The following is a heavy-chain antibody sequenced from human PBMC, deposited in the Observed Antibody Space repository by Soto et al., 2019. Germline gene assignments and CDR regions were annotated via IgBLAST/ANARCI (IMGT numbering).Heavy chain of an antibody. CDR3: ARGPTYYDFWSGYLSDNWFDP. V-gene: IGHV4-61*01. D-gene: IGHD3-3*01. CDR2: IYYSGST. CDR1: GGSVSSGSYY. Sequence: SETLSLTCTVSGGSVSSGSYYWSWIWQPPGKGLEWIGYIYYSGSTNYNPSLKSRVTISVDTSKNQFSLKLSSVTAADTAVYYCARGPTYYDFWSGYLSDNWFDPWGQGTLVTVSS. J-gene: IGHJ5*02.